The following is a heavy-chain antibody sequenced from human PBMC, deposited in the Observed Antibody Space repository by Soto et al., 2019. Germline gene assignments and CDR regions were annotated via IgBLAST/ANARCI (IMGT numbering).Heavy chain of an antibody. CDR1: GGSISSGGYY. CDR2: IYYSGST. Sequence: PSETLSLTCTVSGGSISSGGYYWSWIRQHPGKGLEWIGYIYYSGSTYYNPSLKSRVTISVDTSKNQFSLKLSSVTAADTAVYYCAGGESDYHGVVGYWGQGTLVTVSS. V-gene: IGHV4-31*03. CDR3: AGGESDYHGVVGY. D-gene: IGHD4-17*01. J-gene: IGHJ4*02.